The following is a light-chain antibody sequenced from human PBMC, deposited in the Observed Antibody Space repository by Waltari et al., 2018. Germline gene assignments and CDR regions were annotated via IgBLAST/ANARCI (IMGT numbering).Light chain of an antibody. J-gene: IGKJ3*01. Sequence: AVMTQSPLSLPVTLGQPASISCKSNQSLVFSDGNTYLNWFHQRPGQSPRRLLQKVSNRDSGVPDRFSGSGSGTDFTQKISRVEADDVGIFYCMQGSSWPFTFGPGTRVDIK. V-gene: IGKV2-30*01. CDR1: QSLVFSDGNTY. CDR3: MQGSSWPFT. CDR2: KVS.